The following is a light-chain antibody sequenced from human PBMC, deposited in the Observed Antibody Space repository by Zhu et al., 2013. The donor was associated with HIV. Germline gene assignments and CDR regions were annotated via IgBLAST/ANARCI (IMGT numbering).Light chain of an antibody. CDR1: QDISNY. Sequence: DIQMTQSPSSLSASVGDRVTITCQASQDISNYLNWYQQKPGKAPKLLIYDASNLERGVPSRFSGSGSGTDFHFTISSLQPEDIATYYCQQYDTLPFTFGPGTKVDIK. J-gene: IGKJ3*01. CDR2: DAS. V-gene: IGKV1-33*01. CDR3: QQYDTLPFT.